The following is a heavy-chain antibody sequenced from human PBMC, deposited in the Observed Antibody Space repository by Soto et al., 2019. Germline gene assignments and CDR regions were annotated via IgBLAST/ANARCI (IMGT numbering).Heavy chain of an antibody. D-gene: IGHD6-19*01. CDR3: AREGMGAVADEMNWFDP. CDR1: SGSISSSNW. CDR2: IYHSGST. J-gene: IGHJ5*02. V-gene: IGHV4-4*02. Sequence: SETLSLTCAVSSGSISSSNWWSWVRQPPGKGLEWIGEIYHSGSTNYNPSLKSRVTISVDKSKNQFSLKLSSVTAADTAVYYCAREGMGAVADEMNWFDPWGQGTLVTVSS.